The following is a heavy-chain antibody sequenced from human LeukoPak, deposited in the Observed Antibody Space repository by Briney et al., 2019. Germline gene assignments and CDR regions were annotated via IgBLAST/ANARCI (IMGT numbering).Heavy chain of an antibody. J-gene: IGHJ4*02. Sequence: ASVKVSCKASGYTFTGYYMHWVRQAPGQGLEWMGWINPNSGGTNYAQKFQGRVTMTRDTSISTAYMELSRLRSDDTAVYYCATYDYYVSSGYDYWGQGTLVTVSS. D-gene: IGHD3-22*01. CDR3: ATYDYYVSSGYDY. CDR1: GYTFTGYY. V-gene: IGHV1-2*02. CDR2: INPNSGGT.